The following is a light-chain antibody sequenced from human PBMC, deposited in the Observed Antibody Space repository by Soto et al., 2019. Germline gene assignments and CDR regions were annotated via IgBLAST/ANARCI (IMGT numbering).Light chain of an antibody. CDR3: QTWGTGIRV. CDR1: RGHSSYA. CDR2: VHSDGSH. J-gene: IGLJ3*02. V-gene: IGLV4-69*01. Sequence: QLVLTQSPSASASLGASVKLTCTLSRGHSSYAIAWHQQQPEKGPRYLMKVHSDGSHNKGDGIPDRFSGSSSGAERYLTISSLQSEDEADYYCQTWGTGIRVFGGGTKLTVL.